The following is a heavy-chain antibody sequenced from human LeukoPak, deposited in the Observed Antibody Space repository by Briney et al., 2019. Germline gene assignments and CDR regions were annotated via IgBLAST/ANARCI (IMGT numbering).Heavy chain of an antibody. J-gene: IGHJ4*02. D-gene: IGHD7-27*01. CDR1: GFTFSSYG. Sequence: GGSLRLSCVASGFTFSSYGMTWVRQAPGKGLEWVSTITTSDGNTYYADSVKGRFTVSRDNSKNTLFLQMNSLRAEDTAVYYCAKDGGLWVSAHWGDSWGRGTLVTVSS. V-gene: IGHV3-23*01. CDR3: AKDGGLWVSAHWGDS. CDR2: ITTSDGNT.